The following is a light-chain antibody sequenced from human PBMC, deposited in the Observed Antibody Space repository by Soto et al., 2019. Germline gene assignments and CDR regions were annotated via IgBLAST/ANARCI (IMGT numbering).Light chain of an antibody. CDR3: QQSYSTPIT. J-gene: IGKJ5*01. Sequence: DLHMTQSPSSLSASVGYIVTITCRASQSISSYLNWYQQKPGKAPKLLIYAASSLQSGVPSRFSGSGSGTDFTLTISSLQPEDFATYYCQQSYSTPITFGQGTRLEI. CDR1: QSISSY. CDR2: AAS. V-gene: IGKV1-39*01.